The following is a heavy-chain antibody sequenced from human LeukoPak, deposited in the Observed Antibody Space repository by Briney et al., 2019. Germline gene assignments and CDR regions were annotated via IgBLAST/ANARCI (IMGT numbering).Heavy chain of an antibody. CDR3: ARVKDCSSTSCFYYYYYMDF. CDR1: GFTFSDYY. V-gene: IGHV3-11*01. Sequence: PGGSLRLSCAASGFTFSDYYMSWIRQAPGKGLEWVSYISSSGSTIYYADSVKGRFTISRDNAKNSLYLQMNSLRAEDTAVYYCARVKDCSSTSCFYYYYYMDFWGKGTTVTVSS. J-gene: IGHJ6*03. D-gene: IGHD2-2*01. CDR2: ISSSGSTI.